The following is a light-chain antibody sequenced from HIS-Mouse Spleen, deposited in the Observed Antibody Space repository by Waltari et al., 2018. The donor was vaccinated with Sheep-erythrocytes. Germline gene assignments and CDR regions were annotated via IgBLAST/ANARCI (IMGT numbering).Light chain of an antibody. CDR2: DVS. Sequence: QSALTQPPSVSGSPGQSLTIPCTGTSSDVGGYNDVSWYQQHPGKAPNLTIYDVSKRPSGVPDRFSGSKSGNTASLTISGLQAEDEADYYCCSYAGSYTVVFGGGTKLTVL. CDR1: SSDVGGYND. V-gene: IGLV2-11*01. J-gene: IGLJ2*01. CDR3: CSYAGSYTVV.